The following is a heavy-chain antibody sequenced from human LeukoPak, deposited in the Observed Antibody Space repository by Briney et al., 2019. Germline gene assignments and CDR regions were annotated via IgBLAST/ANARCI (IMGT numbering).Heavy chain of an antibody. V-gene: IGHV4-4*02. CDR3: ARVNINNWHSCDY. CDR1: GGSISSNNW. Sequence: TGTLSLTCAVSGGSISSNNWWGWVRQPPGKGLEWIGEIYHSGSPNYNPSLKSRVTISVDKSRNHFSLNLSSVTAADTAVYYCARVNINNWHSCDYWGQGTLVTVSS. D-gene: IGHD1-1*01. J-gene: IGHJ4*02. CDR2: IYHSGSP.